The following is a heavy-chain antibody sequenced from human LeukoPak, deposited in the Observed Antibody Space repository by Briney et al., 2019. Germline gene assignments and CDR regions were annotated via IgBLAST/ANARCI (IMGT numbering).Heavy chain of an antibody. D-gene: IGHD2-2*01. V-gene: IGHV3-7*01. J-gene: IGHJ3*02. Sequence: AGGSLRLSRAASGFPFSHYWMSWVRQAPGKGLEWVANIKQLGSEKYYVDAVKGRFTISRDNAKNSLYLQMNSLRAEDTAVYYCAREGCSSTSCRRGRAFDIWGQGTMVTVSS. CDR1: GFPFSHYW. CDR3: AREGCSSTSCRRGRAFDI. CDR2: IKQLGSEK.